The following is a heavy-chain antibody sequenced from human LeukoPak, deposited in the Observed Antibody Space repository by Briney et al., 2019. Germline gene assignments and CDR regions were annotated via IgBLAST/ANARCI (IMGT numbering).Heavy chain of an antibody. Sequence: GASVKVSCKXSGYTFTSYYMHWVRQAPGQGLERMGIINPSGGSTSYAQKFQGRVTMTRDTSTSTVYMELSSLRSEDTAVYYCARAYDFWSGRYQLGPWGQGTLVTVSS. CDR3: ARAYDFWSGRYQLGP. D-gene: IGHD3-3*01. CDR1: GYTFTSYY. CDR2: INPSGGST. J-gene: IGHJ5*02. V-gene: IGHV1-46*03.